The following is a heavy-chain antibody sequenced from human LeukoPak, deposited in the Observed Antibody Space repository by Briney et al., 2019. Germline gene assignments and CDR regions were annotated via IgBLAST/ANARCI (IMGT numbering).Heavy chain of an antibody. J-gene: IGHJ6*02. Sequence: GESLRLSCAASGFTFSSYAMSWVRQAPGKGLEWVSAISGSGGSTYYADSVKGRFTISRDNSKNTLYLQMNSLRAEDTAVYYCAKDSYYYDSSGYSGRLAYGMDVWGQGTTVTVSS. CDR2: ISGSGGST. CDR3: AKDSYYYDSSGYSGRLAYGMDV. CDR1: GFTFSSYA. D-gene: IGHD3-22*01. V-gene: IGHV3-23*01.